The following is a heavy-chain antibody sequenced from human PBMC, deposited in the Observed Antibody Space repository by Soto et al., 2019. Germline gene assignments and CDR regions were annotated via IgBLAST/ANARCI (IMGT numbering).Heavy chain of an antibody. CDR2: INHDGSKT. V-gene: IGHV3-74*01. CDR3: VREPWGFSGTWYDY. CDR1: QFSFSSYW. J-gene: IGHJ4*02. Sequence: GGFLRLSCAASQFSFSSYWMHWVRQVPGKGPAWVSRINHDGSKTDYADSVKGRFTISRDNTNNTLYLQMNSLRVEDTAMYYCVREPWGFSGTWYDYWGQGTLVTVSS. D-gene: IGHD6-13*01.